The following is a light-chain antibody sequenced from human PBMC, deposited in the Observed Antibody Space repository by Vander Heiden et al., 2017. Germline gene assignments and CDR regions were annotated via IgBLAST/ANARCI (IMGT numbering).Light chain of an antibody. CDR3: SSDTSSSTLYV. CDR1: SSDVGGYNY. CDR2: DVS. V-gene: IGLV2-14*01. J-gene: IGLJ1*01. Sequence: QSALPQPASVSGSPGPSLTIPCTGTSSDVGGYNYVSWYQQHPGKAPKLMIYDVSNRPSGVSNRFSGSKSGNTASLTISGLQAEDEADYYCSSDTSSSTLYVFGTGTKVTVL.